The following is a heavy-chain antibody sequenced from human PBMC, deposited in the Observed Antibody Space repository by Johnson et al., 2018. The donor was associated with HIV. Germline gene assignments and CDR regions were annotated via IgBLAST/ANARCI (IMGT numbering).Heavy chain of an antibody. V-gene: IGHV3-30*18. CDR3: AKDPRYKYGAAFDI. CDR1: GFTFSSYG. CDR2: ISYDGNNK. J-gene: IGHJ3*02. Sequence: QVQLVESGGGVVQPGRSLRLSCAASGFTFSSYGMLWVRQAPGKGLEWVAVISYDGNNKYYADSVKGRFTISRDNSMNTLYLQMNSLTIDDTAVYYCAKDPRYKYGAAFDIWGQVTMVTVSS. D-gene: IGHD3-9*01.